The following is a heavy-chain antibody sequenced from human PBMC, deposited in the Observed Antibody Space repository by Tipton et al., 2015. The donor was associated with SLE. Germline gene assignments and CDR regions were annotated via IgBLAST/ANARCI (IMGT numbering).Heavy chain of an antibody. J-gene: IGHJ4*02. CDR2: VYYSGST. D-gene: IGHD6-19*01. CDR1: GDSINSHY. CDR3: ARGDSSGWFLDY. V-gene: IGHV4-59*08. Sequence: TLSLTCTVSGDSINSHYWSWIRQPPGEGLEWIGYVYYSGSTRYNPSLTTRVTISVDTSKTQISLRLSSVTAADTAVYFCARGDSSGWFLDYWGQGTLVTVSS.